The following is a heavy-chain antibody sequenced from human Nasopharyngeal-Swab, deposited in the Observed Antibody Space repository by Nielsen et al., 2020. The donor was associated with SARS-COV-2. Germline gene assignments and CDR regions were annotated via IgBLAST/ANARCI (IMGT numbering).Heavy chain of an antibody. CDR1: GFTFSDHY. V-gene: IGHV3-11*01. CDR3: ARDRGQWLAPYYFDY. CDR2: IDTSGFAI. Sequence: SLKISCAASGFTFSDHYMSWIRQAPGKGLEWVAYIDTSGFAIHYADSVKGRFTISRDNAKNSLYLQMNSLRAEDTAVYYCARDRGQWLAPYYFDYWGQGTLVTVSS. D-gene: IGHD6-19*01. J-gene: IGHJ4*02.